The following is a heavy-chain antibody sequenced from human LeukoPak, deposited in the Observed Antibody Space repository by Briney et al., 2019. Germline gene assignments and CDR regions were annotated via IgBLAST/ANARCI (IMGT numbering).Heavy chain of an antibody. CDR2: ISTSGAHT. CDR1: GFTFSDHY. CDR3: AKGGLYICGGTI. Sequence: KPGGSLRLSCAASGFTFSDHYMSWIRQVPGKGLEWVSYISTSGAHTNYADSVKGRFTISRDNAKNSLYLQMNSLRAEDTAVYYCAKGGLYICGGTIWGQGTLVTVSS. V-gene: IGHV3-11*05. D-gene: IGHD2-21*01. J-gene: IGHJ4*02.